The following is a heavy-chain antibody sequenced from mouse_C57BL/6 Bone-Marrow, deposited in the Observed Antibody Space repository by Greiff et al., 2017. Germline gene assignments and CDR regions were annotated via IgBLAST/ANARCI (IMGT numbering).Heavy chain of an antibody. CDR3: AKDNGSSFDY. CDR2: ISSGRSTI. Sequence: DVKLVESGGGLVKPGGSLKLSCAASGFTFSDYGMHWVRQAPEKGLELVAYISSGRSTIYYAATVKGRFTFSGDNAKNTLFLQMTSLRSAETARYYYAKDNGSSFDYWGQGTTLTVSS. V-gene: IGHV5-17*01. D-gene: IGHD1-1*01. CDR1: GFTFSDYG. J-gene: IGHJ2*01.